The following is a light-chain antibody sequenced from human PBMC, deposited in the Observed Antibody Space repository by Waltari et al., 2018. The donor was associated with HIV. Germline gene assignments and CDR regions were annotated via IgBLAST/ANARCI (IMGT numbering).Light chain of an antibody. V-gene: IGLV3-25*03. CDR1: ALPKQY. Sequence: SYELTQPPSVSVSPGQTARIPCSGDALPKQYAYWYQQKPGQAPVLVIYKDTERPSGIPGRFSGSSSGTVVTLTISGVQAEDEADYYCQSADSSGTLFGGGTKLTVL. CDR3: QSADSSGTL. J-gene: IGLJ2*01. CDR2: KDT.